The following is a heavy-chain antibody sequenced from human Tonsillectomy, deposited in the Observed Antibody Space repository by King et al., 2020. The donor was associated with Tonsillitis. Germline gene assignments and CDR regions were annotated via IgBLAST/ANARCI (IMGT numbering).Heavy chain of an antibody. V-gene: IGHV3-9*01. CDR1: GFTFDDYA. J-gene: IGHJ6*02. CDR2: ISWNSGYI. Sequence: VQLVESGGGLVQPGRSLRLSCAVSGFTFDDYAMHWVRQAPGKGLEWVSGISWNSGYIGYADSVKGRFTISRDNAKNSLYLQMNSLGAEDTALYYCAKDRSSGTYYSEGYYYYYGMDVWGQGTTVTVSS. D-gene: IGHD1-26*01. CDR3: AKDRSSGTYYSEGYYYYYGMDV.